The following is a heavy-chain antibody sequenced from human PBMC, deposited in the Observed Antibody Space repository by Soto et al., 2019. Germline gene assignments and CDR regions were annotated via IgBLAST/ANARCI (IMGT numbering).Heavy chain of an antibody. V-gene: IGHV4-4*02. CDR1: GDSITSDKW. D-gene: IGHD6-13*01. CDR3: ARGETQQQRDY. J-gene: IGHJ4*02. CDR2: IYHSGST. Sequence: QVQLQESGPGLVKPSGTLSLTCAVSGDSITSDKWWSWIRQPPGKGLQWIGEIYHSGSTKYNPSLKRRVIISVDKSKNQFSLKLSPVTAADTAVYYCARGETQQQRDYWGQGTLVTVSS.